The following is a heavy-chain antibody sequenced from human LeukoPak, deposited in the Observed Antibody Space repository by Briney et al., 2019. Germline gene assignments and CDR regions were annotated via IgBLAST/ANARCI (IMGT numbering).Heavy chain of an antibody. Sequence: ASVKVSCKASGYTFTGYYMHWVRQAPGQGLAWMGWINPNSGGTNHAQKFQGTVTMTRDTSISTAYLELSRLRSDDMAVYYCARGQGLRSDDAFDIWGQGTLVTVSS. D-gene: IGHD3-3*01. CDR3: ARGQGLRSDDAFDI. CDR1: GYTFTGYY. J-gene: IGHJ3*02. V-gene: IGHV1-2*02. CDR2: INPNSGGT.